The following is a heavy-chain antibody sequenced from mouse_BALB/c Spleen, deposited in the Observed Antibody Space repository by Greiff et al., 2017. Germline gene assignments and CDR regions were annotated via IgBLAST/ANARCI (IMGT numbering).Heavy chain of an antibody. D-gene: IGHD2-10*01. J-gene: IGHJ2*01. CDR3: ARGAYNGYYFDY. CDR1: GYSITSDYA. CDR2: ISYSGST. V-gene: IGHV3-2*02. Sequence: EVKLVESGPGLVKPSQSLSLTCTVTGYSITSDYAWNWIRQFPGNKLEWMGYISYSGSTSYNPSLKSRISITRDTSKNQFFLQLNSVTTEDTATYYCARGAYNGYYFDYWGQGTTLTVSS.